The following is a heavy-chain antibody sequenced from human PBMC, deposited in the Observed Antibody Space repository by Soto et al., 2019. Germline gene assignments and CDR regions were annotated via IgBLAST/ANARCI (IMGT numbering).Heavy chain of an antibody. CDR2: ISSNSAYI. D-gene: IGHD6-13*01. CDR1: GFTFRSFT. Sequence: GGSLRLSCAASGFTFRSFTMNWVRQAPGKGLEWVSTISSNSAYIYYTDALRGRFTISRDNAKNSLHLQMNSLRAEDTAVYYCTRDASRDSSARGWFDPWGPRTLVTVSS. V-gene: IGHV3-21*01. CDR3: TRDASRDSSARGWFDP. J-gene: IGHJ5*02.